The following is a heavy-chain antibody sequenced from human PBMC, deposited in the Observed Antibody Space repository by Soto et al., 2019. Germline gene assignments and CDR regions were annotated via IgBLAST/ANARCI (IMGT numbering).Heavy chain of an antibody. CDR1: GGSFSGYY. CDR2: INHSGST. J-gene: IGHJ6*02. D-gene: IGHD3-3*01. Sequence: SETLSLTCAVYGGSFSGYYWSWIRQPPGKGLEWIGEINHSGSTNYNPSLKSRVTISVDTSKNQFSLKLSSVTAADTAVYYCARAGGYDFWSGYYTPPFYYYYYGMDVWGQGTTVTVYS. V-gene: IGHV4-34*01. CDR3: ARAGGYDFWSGYYTPPFYYYYYGMDV.